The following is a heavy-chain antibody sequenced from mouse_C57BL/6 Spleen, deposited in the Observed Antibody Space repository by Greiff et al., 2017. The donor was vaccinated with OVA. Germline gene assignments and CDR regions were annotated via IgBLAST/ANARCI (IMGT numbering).Heavy chain of an antibody. CDR2: IDPSDSYT. CDR3: ARMGPLLRYHDFDY. Sequence: QVQLQQPGAELVKPGASVKLSCKASGYTFTSYWMQWVKQRPGQGLEWIGEIDPSDSYTNYNQKFKGKATLTVDTSSSTAYMQLSSLTSEDSAVYYCARMGPLLRYHDFDYWGQGTTLTVSS. J-gene: IGHJ2*01. CDR1: GYTFTSYW. V-gene: IGHV1-50*01. D-gene: IGHD1-1*01.